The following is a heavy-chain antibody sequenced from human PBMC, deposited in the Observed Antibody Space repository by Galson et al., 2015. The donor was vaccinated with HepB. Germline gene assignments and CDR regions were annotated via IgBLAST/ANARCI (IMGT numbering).Heavy chain of an antibody. CDR1: GFTFSYYA. J-gene: IGHJ5*01. CDR3: ARDPTSSGWFDY. Sequence: SLRLSCAAPGFTFSYYAMHWVRQAPGRGLEWVAVVSNDGSKKYYADSVKGRFTISRDNVKNTLYVQMNSLGAEDTATYYCARDPTSSGWFDYWGQGTLVTVSS. V-gene: IGHV3-30-3*01. D-gene: IGHD6-19*01. CDR2: VSNDGSKK.